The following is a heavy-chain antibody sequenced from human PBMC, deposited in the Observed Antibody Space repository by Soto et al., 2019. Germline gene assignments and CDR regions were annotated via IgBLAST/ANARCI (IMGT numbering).Heavy chain of an antibody. CDR2: INHSGST. D-gene: IGHD3-10*01. CDR1: GGSFSGYY. CDR3: ARGEILRFGELLRPHYYYYYMDV. V-gene: IGHV4-34*01. Sequence: ETLSLTCAVYGGSFSGYYWSWIRQPPGKGLEWIGEINHSGSTNYNPSLKSRVTISVDTSKNQFSLKLSSVTAADTAVYYCARGEILRFGELLRPHYYYYYMDVWGKGTTVTVSS. J-gene: IGHJ6*03.